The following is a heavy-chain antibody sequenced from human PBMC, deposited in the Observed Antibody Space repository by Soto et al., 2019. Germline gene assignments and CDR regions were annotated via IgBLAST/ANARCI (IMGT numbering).Heavy chain of an antibody. CDR2: ISGSGGST. D-gene: IGHD3-10*01. J-gene: IGHJ4*02. CDR1: GFTFSSYA. V-gene: IGHV3-23*01. CDR3: AKDRDADDVGAPIDY. Sequence: EVQLLESGGGLVQPGGSLRLSCAASGFTFSSYAMSWVRQAPGKGLEWVSAISGSGGSTYYADSVKGRFTISRDNSKNTRYLQMNSLRAEDTAVYYCAKDRDADDVGAPIDYWGQGTLVTVSS.